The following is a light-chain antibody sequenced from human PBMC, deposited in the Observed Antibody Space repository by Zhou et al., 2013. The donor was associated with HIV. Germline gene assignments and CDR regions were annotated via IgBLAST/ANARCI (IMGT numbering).Light chain of an antibody. V-gene: IGKV3-20*01. Sequence: IVLTQSPGTLSLSPGERAALSCRASQSVSSRYLAWYQQKLGQAPRLLIFGASSRAPGIPDRFSGSGSGVDFTLTITRLEPEDFAVYYCQQYNHWPMTFGQGTRLEIK. J-gene: IGKJ5*01. CDR2: GAS. CDR3: QQYNHWPMT. CDR1: QSVSSRY.